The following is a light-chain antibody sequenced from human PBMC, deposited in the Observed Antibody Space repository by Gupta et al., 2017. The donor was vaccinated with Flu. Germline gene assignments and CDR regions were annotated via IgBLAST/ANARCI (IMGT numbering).Light chain of an antibody. J-gene: IGLJ3*02. Sequence: QSALTQPPSASGSPGQSVTISCTGTSSDVGGYKYVSWYQQYPGKAPKLMIYEVSKRPSGVPDRFSGSKSGNTASLTVSGLQAEDEACYYCSSYAGGNNWVFGGGTKLTVL. CDR2: EVS. CDR1: SSDVGGYKY. V-gene: IGLV2-8*01. CDR3: SSYAGGNNWV.